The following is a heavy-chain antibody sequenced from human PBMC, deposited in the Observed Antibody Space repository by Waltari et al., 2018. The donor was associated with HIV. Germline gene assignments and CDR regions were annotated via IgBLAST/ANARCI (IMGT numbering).Heavy chain of an antibody. Sequence: EVQLLEAGGGLVQPGGSLRLSCAASGFTFSSYAMTWVRQAPGKELEWVSSISGGGGSTYYADSVKGRFTISRDNSKNTLCLQMNSLRAEDTAIYYCVKDRLRNGDCWGQGTLVTVSS. CDR1: GFTFSSYA. J-gene: IGHJ4*02. CDR2: ISGGGGST. D-gene: IGHD1-1*01. V-gene: IGHV3-23*01. CDR3: VKDRLRNGDC.